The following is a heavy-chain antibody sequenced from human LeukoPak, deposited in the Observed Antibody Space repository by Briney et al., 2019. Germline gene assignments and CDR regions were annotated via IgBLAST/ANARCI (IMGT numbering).Heavy chain of an antibody. V-gene: IGHV4-39*07. Sequence: SETLSLTCTVSGGSISSSSYYWGWIRQPPGKGLEWIGNIYYSGSTYYNPSLKSRVTISVDTSKNQFSLKLSSVTAADTAVYYCATNVLLWLGELADYFDYWGQGTLVTVSS. CDR2: IYYSGST. CDR3: ATNVLLWLGELADYFDY. J-gene: IGHJ4*02. D-gene: IGHD3-10*01. CDR1: GGSISSSSYY.